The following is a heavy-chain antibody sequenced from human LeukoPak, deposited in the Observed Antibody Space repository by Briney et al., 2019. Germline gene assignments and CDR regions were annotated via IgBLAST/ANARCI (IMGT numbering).Heavy chain of an antibody. CDR2: LSGSGITA. CDR3: AKGIYSSGWSYFDY. V-gene: IGHV3-23*01. Sequence: GSLRLSCAASGFTFSNSAMSWVRQPPGKGLEWVSTLSGSGITAYYADSVKGRFTISRDNSKNTLYLQMNSLRAEDTAVYYCAKGIYSSGWSYFDYWGHGTLVTVSS. J-gene: IGHJ4*01. CDR1: GFTFSNSA. D-gene: IGHD6-19*01.